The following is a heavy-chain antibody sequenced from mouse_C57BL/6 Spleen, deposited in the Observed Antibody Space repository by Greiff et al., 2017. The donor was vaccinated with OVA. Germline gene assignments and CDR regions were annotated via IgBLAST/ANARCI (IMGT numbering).Heavy chain of an antibody. J-gene: IGHJ4*01. CDR3: TRKRGGYYVAMDY. CDR2: IDPETGGT. CDR1: GYTFTDYE. V-gene: IGHV1-15*01. D-gene: IGHD2-3*01. Sequence: QVQLKESGAELVRPGASVTLSCKASGYTFTDYEMHWVKQTPVHGLEWIGAIDPETGGTAYNQKFKGKAILTADKYSSTAYMELRSLTSEDSAVYYCTRKRGGYYVAMDYWGQGTSVTVSS.